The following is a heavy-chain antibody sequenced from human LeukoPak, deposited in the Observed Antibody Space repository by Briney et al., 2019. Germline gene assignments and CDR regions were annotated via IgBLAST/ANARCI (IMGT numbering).Heavy chain of an antibody. CDR1: GGSISSYY. CDR2: IYYSGST. V-gene: IGHV4-59*01. D-gene: IGHD5-18*01. Sequence: KSSETLSLTCTVSGGSISSYYWSWIRQPPGKGLEWIGYIYYSGSTNYNSSFKSRDTISIDTSKNQFSLKLSSATAADTAVYFCAGYVGYTYVYWGQGTLVTVSS. J-gene: IGHJ4*02. CDR3: AGYVGYTYVY.